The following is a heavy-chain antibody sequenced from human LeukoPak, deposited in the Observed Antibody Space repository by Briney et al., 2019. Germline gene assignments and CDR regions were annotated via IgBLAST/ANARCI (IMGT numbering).Heavy chain of an antibody. CDR1: GFTFSSYG. Sequence: GGSLRLSCAASGFTFSSYGMHWVRQAPGKGLEWVAVIWYDGSNKYYADSVKGRFTISRDNSKNTLYLQMNSLRAEDTAVYYCASGGGSSGWYSSDYWGQGTLVTVSS. CDR3: ASGGGSSGWYSSDY. D-gene: IGHD6-19*01. CDR2: IWYDGSNK. V-gene: IGHV3-33*01. J-gene: IGHJ4*02.